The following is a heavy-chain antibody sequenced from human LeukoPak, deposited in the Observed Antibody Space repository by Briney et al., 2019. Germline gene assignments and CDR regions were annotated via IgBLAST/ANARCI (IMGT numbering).Heavy chain of an antibody. J-gene: IGHJ4*02. D-gene: IGHD6-19*01. V-gene: IGHV1-18*01. CDR3: ARVPSGRPTYYFDY. Sequence: ASVKVSCKASGYTFTSYGISRMRQAPGQGLEWMGWISAYNGNTNYAQKLQGRVTMTTDTSTSTAYMELRSLRSDDTAVYYCARVPSGRPTYYFDYWGQGTLVTVSS. CDR2: ISAYNGNT. CDR1: GYTFTSYG.